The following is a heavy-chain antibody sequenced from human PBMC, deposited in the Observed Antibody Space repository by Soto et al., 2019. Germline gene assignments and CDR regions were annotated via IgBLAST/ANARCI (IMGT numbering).Heavy chain of an antibody. V-gene: IGHV3-15*07. CDR1: GFTFSNAW. Sequence: GGSLRLSCAASGFTFSNAWMNWVRQAPGKGLEWVGRIKSKTDGGTTDYAAPVKGRFTISRDDSKNTLYLQMNSLKTEDTAVYYCTTSLSGWVKYYFDYWGQGTLVTVSS. CDR3: TTSLSGWVKYYFDY. CDR2: IKSKTDGGTT. D-gene: IGHD6-19*01. J-gene: IGHJ4*02.